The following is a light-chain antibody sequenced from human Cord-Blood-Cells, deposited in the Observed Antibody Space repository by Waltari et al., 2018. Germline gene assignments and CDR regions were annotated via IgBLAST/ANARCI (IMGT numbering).Light chain of an antibody. V-gene: IGLV1-40*01. J-gene: IGLJ3*02. Sequence: QSVLTQPPSVSGAPGQRVTISCTGSSSNIGAGYDVHWYQQLPGTAPKLLIYGNSTRPSGVPDRFSGSRSGTSACLAITGLQAEDEADYYCQSYDSSLSWVFGGGTKLTVL. CDR1: SSNIGAGYD. CDR3: QSYDSSLSWV. CDR2: GNS.